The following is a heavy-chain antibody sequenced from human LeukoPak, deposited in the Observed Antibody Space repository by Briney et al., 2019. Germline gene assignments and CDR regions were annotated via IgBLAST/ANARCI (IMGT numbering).Heavy chain of an antibody. CDR1: GYTFTSYG. CDR2: ISAYNGNT. V-gene: IGHV1-18*01. CDR3: AADPGSLRSDYTTEYFYYYLDV. D-gene: IGHD3-10*01. J-gene: IGHJ6*03. Sequence: AASVKVSCKASGYTFTSYGISWVRQAPGQGLEWMGWISAYNGNTNYAQKFQERVTITRDMSKSTAYLELSSLRSEDTAVYYCAADPGSLRSDYTTEYFYYYLDVWGKGTTVTVSS.